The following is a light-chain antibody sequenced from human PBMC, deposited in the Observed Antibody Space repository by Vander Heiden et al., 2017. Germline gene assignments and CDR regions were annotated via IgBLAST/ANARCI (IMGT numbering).Light chain of an antibody. CDR2: KES. CDR1: AVAKKD. V-gene: IGLV3-25*03. CDR3: QSADSRGTYVV. J-gene: IGLJ2*01. Sequence: SYELTPPPSVSVSPGTTARITCPGDAVAKKDDYWYQQKTGQAPVLVIYKESERPSGRPERFSGSSSGTTVTLTISGVQAEDEADDYCQSADSRGTYVVFGGGTKLTVL.